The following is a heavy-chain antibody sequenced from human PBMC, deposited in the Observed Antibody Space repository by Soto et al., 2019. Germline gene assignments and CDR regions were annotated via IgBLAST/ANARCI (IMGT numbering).Heavy chain of an antibody. CDR3: ASLYCSSTSCYPEAFDI. D-gene: IGHD2-2*01. J-gene: IGHJ3*02. Sequence: SQTLSLTCTVSGGSISSSSYYWCWIRQPPRKGLEWIGSIYYSGSTYYNPSPKSRVTISVDTSKNQSSLKLSSVTAADTAVYYCASLYCSSTSCYPEAFDIWRQGTMVTVSS. V-gene: IGHV4-39*01. CDR2: IYYSGST. CDR1: GGSISSSSYY.